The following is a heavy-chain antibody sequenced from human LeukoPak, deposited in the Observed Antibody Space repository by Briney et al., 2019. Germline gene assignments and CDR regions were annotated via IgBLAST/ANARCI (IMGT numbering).Heavy chain of an antibody. CDR2: VHGGGVNT. Sequence: GGSLRLSCEASGFTFSSYAMSWVRQAPGKGLEWVSSVHGGGVNTFYADSVKGRFTISRDNSKNTLYLQMNSLRAEDTAVYYCARDLRRQDDYWGQGTLVTVSS. CDR1: GFTFSSYA. V-gene: IGHV3-23*01. J-gene: IGHJ4*02. CDR3: ARDLRRQDDY.